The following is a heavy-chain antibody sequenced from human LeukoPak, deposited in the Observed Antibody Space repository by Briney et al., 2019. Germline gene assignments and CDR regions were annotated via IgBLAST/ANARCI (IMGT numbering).Heavy chain of an antibody. D-gene: IGHD5-12*01. CDR3: ARDFYSGYDR. CDR2: INSDGSST. V-gene: IGHV3-74*01. Sequence: GGSLRLSCAASGFTFNIYSMNWVRQAPGKGLVWVSRINSDGSSTSYADSVKGRFTISRDNAENTLYLQMNSLRAEDTAVYYCARDFYSGYDRWGQGTLVTVSS. J-gene: IGHJ5*02. CDR1: GFTFNIYS.